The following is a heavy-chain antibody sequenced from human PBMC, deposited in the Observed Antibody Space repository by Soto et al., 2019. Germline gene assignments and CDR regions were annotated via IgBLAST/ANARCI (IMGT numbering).Heavy chain of an antibody. CDR2: IKPDGSGE. J-gene: IGHJ4*02. Sequence: EVQLVESGGGLVQPGGSLRLSCTASGITLSRDWMTWVRQAPGKGLEWVASIKPDGSGEYYLDSVKGRFTTSRDNTKNSLYLQANSLRAEDTAMYFCAKLLNGVTALDYWGQGALVTVSS. CDR3: AKLLNGVTALDY. D-gene: IGHD2-21*02. CDR1: GITLSRDW. V-gene: IGHV3-7*01.